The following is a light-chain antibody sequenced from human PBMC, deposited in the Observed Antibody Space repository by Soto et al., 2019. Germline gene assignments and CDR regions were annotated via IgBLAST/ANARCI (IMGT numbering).Light chain of an antibody. CDR1: QAISSY. V-gene: IGKV1-9*01. Sequence: DIQLTQSPSFLSSSVGDRVTITCRASQAISSYLAWYQQKPGQPPKLLIYGASTLQSDIPSRFSGSGSGTEFTLTVSSLQAEDSATYYCQQFSDYPLTFGGGTKVEIK. CDR3: QQFSDYPLT. CDR2: GAS. J-gene: IGKJ4*01.